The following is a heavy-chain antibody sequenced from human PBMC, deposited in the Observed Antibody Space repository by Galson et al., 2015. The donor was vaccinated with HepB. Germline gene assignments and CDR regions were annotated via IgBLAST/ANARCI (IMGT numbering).Heavy chain of an antibody. CDR2: TYSDGRT. D-gene: IGHD5-12*01. J-gene: IGHJ3*02. Sequence: SLRLSCAASGFIVNTNYMTWVRQAPGKGLEWVSITYSDGRTYYGDFVRGRFTVSRDNSENTLYFEMNSLRVDDTAMYYCSRTARAGNTGYALDIWGQGTMVTVSS. CDR1: GFIVNTNY. V-gene: IGHV3-53*01. CDR3: SRTARAGNTGYALDI.